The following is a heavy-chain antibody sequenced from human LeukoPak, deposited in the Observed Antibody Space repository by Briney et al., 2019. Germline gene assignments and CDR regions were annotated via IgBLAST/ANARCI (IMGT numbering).Heavy chain of an antibody. D-gene: IGHD5-24*01. Sequence: GASVKVSCKASGYTFTSYYMHWVRQAPGQGLEWMGGIIPIFGTANYAQKFQGRVTITADESTSTAYMELSRLRSDDTAVYYCARVGDGLNDGFDIWGQGTMVTVSS. J-gene: IGHJ3*02. V-gene: IGHV1-69*13. CDR3: ARVGDGLNDGFDI. CDR1: GYTFTSYY. CDR2: IIPIFGTA.